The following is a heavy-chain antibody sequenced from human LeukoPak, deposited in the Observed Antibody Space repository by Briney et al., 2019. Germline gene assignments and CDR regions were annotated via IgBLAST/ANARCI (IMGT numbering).Heavy chain of an antibody. D-gene: IGHD3-22*01. Sequence: GGSLRLSCAASGFTFDDYGMSWVRQAPGKGLEWVSGINWNVGSTGYADSVKGRFTISRDNAKNSLYLQMNSLRAEDTAFYYCARAGDSSGYSKIDYWGQGTLVTVSS. CDR3: ARAGDSSGYSKIDY. CDR2: INWNVGST. CDR1: GFTFDDYG. J-gene: IGHJ4*02. V-gene: IGHV3-20*04.